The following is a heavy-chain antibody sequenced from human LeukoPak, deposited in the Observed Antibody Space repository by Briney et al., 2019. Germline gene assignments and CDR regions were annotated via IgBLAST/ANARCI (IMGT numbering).Heavy chain of an antibody. CDR1: GGSISSYY. CDR2: IYTSGST. J-gene: IGHJ3*02. CDR3: AREDIVVVPAAKRRAFDI. V-gene: IGHV4-4*07. Sequence: PSETLSLTCTVSGGSISSYYWSWIRQPAGKGLEWIGRIYTSGSTNYNPSLKSRVTMSVDTSKNQFSLKLSSVTAADTAVHYCAREDIVVVPAAKRRAFDIWGQGTMVTVSS. D-gene: IGHD2-2*01.